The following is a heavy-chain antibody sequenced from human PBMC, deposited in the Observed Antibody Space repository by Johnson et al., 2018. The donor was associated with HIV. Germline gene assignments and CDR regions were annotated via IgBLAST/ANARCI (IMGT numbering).Heavy chain of an antibody. D-gene: IGHD3-9*01. J-gene: IGHJ3*02. CDR1: GFTFSSYA. Sequence: QLVESGGGVVQPGRSLRLSCAASGFTFSSYAMHWVRQAPGKGLEWVAGILYDGRNIYYADSVKGRFTISRDNSKNTLYLQMNSLRAEDTALYYCASVYYDILTGYYQGDAFDIWGQGTMVTVSS. V-gene: IGHV3-30*04. CDR2: ILYDGRNI. CDR3: ASVYYDILTGYYQGDAFDI.